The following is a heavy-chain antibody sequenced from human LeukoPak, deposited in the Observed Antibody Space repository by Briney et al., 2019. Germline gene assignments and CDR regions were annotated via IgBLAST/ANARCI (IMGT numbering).Heavy chain of an antibody. V-gene: IGHV3-11*04. D-gene: IGHD2-2*01. Sequence: AGGSLRLSCAASGFTFSDYYMSWIRQAPGKGLEWVSYISSSGSTIYYADSVKGRFTISRDNAKNSLYLQMNSLRAEDTAVYYCARERRGYCSSTSCSWFDPWRQGTLVTVSS. CDR3: ARERRGYCSSTSCSWFDP. J-gene: IGHJ5*02. CDR2: ISSSGSTI. CDR1: GFTFSDYY.